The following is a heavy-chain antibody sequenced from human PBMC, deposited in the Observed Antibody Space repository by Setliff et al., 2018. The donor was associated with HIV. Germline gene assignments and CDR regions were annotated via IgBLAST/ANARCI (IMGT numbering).Heavy chain of an antibody. CDR3: ARNYYGSGSYSFFGS. D-gene: IGHD3-10*01. J-gene: IGHJ4*02. CDR2: ISAYNGNT. CDR1: GYTFTSYG. Sequence: ASVKVSCKASGYTFTSYGISWVRQAPGQGLEWMGWISAYNGNTNYAQKLQGRVTMTTDTSTSAAYMELRSLRSDDTAVYYCARNYYGSGSYSFFGSWGQGTLVTVSS. V-gene: IGHV1-18*01.